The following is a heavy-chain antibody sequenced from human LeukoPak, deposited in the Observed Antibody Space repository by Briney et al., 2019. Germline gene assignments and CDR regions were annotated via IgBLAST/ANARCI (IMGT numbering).Heavy chain of an antibody. CDR2: IYYSGST. CDR1: GGSISSSSYY. Sequence: PSETLSLTCTVSGGSISSSSYYWGWIRQPPGKGLEWIGSIYYSGSTYYNPSLKSRVTISVDTSKNQFSLKLSSVTAADTAVYYCARGGYYGSFDPWGQGTLVTVSS. V-gene: IGHV4-39*07. CDR3: ARGGYYGSFDP. D-gene: IGHD3-10*01. J-gene: IGHJ5*02.